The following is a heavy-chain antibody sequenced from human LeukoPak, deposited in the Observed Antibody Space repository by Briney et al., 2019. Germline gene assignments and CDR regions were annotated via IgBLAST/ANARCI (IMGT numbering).Heavy chain of an antibody. CDR1: GGSISSYY. D-gene: IGHD3-22*01. Sequence: PSETLSLTCTVSGGSISSYYWSWIRQPAGKGLEWIGRIYTSGSTNYNPSLKSRVTMSVDTSKNQFSLKLSSVTAADTAVYYCARLRHDSSGYYHFDYWGQETLVTVSS. CDR2: IYTSGST. J-gene: IGHJ4*02. CDR3: ARLRHDSSGYYHFDY. V-gene: IGHV4-4*07.